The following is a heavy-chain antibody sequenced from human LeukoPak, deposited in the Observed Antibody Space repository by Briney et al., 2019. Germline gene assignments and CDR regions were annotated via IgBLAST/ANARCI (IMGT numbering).Heavy chain of an antibody. CDR2: IYYSGTT. D-gene: IGHD6-19*01. Sequence: PSETLSLTCTVSGGSISGYHWTWIRRPPGKGLEWLGYIYYSGTTNYNPSLKSRVTMSVDTSNYQFSLKLSSVTAADTAVYYCARLVAVTGSVDYFDTWGQGTLVTVSP. CDR3: ARLVAVTGSVDYFDT. J-gene: IGHJ4*02. V-gene: IGHV4-59*08. CDR1: GGSISGYH.